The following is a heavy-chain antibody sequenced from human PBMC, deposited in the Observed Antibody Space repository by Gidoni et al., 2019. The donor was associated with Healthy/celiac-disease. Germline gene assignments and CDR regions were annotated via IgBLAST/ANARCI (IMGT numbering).Heavy chain of an antibody. J-gene: IGHJ6*02. V-gene: IGHV4-4*02. CDR1: GGSISSSNW. D-gene: IGHD2-2*01. CDR3: ARDRDIVVVPAATSLRYYYYGMDV. Sequence: QVQLQESGPGLVTPSGTLSLTCAVTGGSISSSNWWSWVRQPPGKGLEWIGEIYHSGSTNYNPSLKSRFTISVDKSKNQFALKLSSVTAADTAVYYCARDRDIVVVPAATSLRYYYYGMDVWGQGTTVTVSS. CDR2: IYHSGST.